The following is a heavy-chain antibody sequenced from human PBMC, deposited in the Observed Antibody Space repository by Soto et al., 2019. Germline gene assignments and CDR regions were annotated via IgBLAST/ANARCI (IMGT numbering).Heavy chain of an antibody. J-gene: IGHJ4*02. D-gene: IGHD4-17*01. CDR1: GFTFGDYA. CDR3: TSWGELRWKELFDY. Sequence: GGSLRLSCTASGFTFGDYAMSWFRQAPGKGLEWVGFIRSKAYGGTTEYAASVKGRFTISRDDSKSIAYLQMNSLKTEDTAVYYCTSWGELRWKELFDYWGQGTLVTVSS. V-gene: IGHV3-49*03. CDR2: IRSKAYGGTT.